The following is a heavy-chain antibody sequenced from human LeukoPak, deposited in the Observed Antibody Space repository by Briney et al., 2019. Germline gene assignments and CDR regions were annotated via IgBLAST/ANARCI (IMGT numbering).Heavy chain of an antibody. CDR2: INPNSGGT. J-gene: IGHJ4*02. CDR3: ARGPRYGSGNYYNNY. D-gene: IGHD3-10*01. CDR1: GFTFTGYY. Sequence: ASVKVSCEASGFTFTGYYIYWVRQAPGQGLEWMGWINPNSGGTNYALKFQGRVTMTRDTSISTAYMELSRLRSDDTAVYYCARGPRYGSGNYYNNYWGQGTLVTVSS. V-gene: IGHV1-2*02.